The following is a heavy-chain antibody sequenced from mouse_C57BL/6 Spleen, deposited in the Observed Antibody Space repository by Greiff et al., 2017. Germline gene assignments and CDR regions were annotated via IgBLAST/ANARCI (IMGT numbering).Heavy chain of an antibody. Sequence: EVQLQQSGAELVRPGASVKLSCTASGFNIKDDYMHWVKQRPEQGLEWIGWIDPENGDTEYASKFQGKATITAYTSSNTAYLQLSSLTSDDTAVYYCTTTGTFAYWGQGTLVTVSA. CDR3: TTTGTFAY. CDR2: IDPENGDT. CDR1: GFNIKDDY. D-gene: IGHD4-1*01. J-gene: IGHJ3*01. V-gene: IGHV14-4*01.